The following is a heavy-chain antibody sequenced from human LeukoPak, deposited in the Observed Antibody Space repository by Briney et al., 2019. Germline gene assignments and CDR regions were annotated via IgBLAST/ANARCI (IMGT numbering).Heavy chain of an antibody. CDR1: GGSISDYY. CDR3: ARVGASSGYSVFDS. V-gene: IGHV4-59*01. Sequence: SETLSLTWTVSGGSISDYYWSWIRQPPGEGLEWIGYIYYSGSADYNPSLKSRFTISVDTSKNQFSLRLNSVTAADTAVYYCARVGASSGYSVFDSWGRGTLVTVSS. D-gene: IGHD3-22*01. J-gene: IGHJ4*02. CDR2: IYYSGSA.